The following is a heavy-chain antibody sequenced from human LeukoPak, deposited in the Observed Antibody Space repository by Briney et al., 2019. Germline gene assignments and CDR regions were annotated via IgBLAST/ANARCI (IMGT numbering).Heavy chain of an antibody. CDR2: IQYSGST. Sequence: SETLSLTCSVSVGPISRYYWSWLRQPPGKGLEWIGYIQYSGSTNYNPSLKSRVTISVDTSKNQFSLKLTSVTASNTAVYYCARSIYTTSSHPYFFDYWGQGTLVTVSS. J-gene: IGHJ4*02. V-gene: IGHV4-59*01. CDR3: ARSIYTTSSHPYFFDY. D-gene: IGHD6-6*01. CDR1: VGPISRYY.